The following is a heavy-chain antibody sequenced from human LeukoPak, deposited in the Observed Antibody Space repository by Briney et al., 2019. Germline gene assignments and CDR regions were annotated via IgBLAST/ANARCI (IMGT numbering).Heavy chain of an antibody. CDR3: ARARYVNSFYAFDI. Sequence: PSETLSLTCTVSGGSISSYYWSWVRLPPGKGLEWIGYLSKSGNTNYSPSLKSRVTIFGDTSKNQFFLKLSSVTAADTAVYYCARARYVNSFYAFDIWGQGTLVTVSS. D-gene: IGHD3-9*01. V-gene: IGHV4-59*01. J-gene: IGHJ3*02. CDR2: LSKSGNT. CDR1: GGSISSYY.